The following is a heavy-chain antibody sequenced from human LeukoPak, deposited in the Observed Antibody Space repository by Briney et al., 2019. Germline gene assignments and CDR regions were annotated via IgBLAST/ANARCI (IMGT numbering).Heavy chain of an antibody. V-gene: IGHV3-48*03. D-gene: IGHD3-9*01. J-gene: IGHJ4*02. CDR1: GFTFSSYE. Sequence: GGSLRLSCAASGFTFSSYEMNWVRQAPGKGLEWVSYISSSGSTIYYADSVKGRFTISRDNSKNTLYLQMNSLRAEDTAVYYCAGYITIFHWGQGTLVTVSS. CDR2: ISSSGSTI. CDR3: AGYITIFH.